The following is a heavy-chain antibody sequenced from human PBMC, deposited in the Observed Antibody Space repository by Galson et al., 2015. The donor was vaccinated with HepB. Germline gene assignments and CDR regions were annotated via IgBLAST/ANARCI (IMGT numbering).Heavy chain of an antibody. CDR2: IRSKANSYAT. V-gene: IGHV3-73*01. CDR3: TSLLYSSGRAY. CDR1: GFTFSGSA. Sequence: SLRLSCAASGFTFSGSAMHWVRQASGKGLEWVGRIRSKANSYATAYAASVKGRFTISRDDSKNTAYLQMNSLKTEDMAVYYCTSLLYSSGRAYWGQGTLVTVSS. D-gene: IGHD6-19*01. J-gene: IGHJ4*02.